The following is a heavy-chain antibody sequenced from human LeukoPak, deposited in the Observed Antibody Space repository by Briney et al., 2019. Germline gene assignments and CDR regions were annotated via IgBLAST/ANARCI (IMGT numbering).Heavy chain of an antibody. J-gene: IGHJ4*02. CDR2: INHSGST. D-gene: IGHD1-7*01. CDR1: GGSFSGYY. CDR3: ARNYGRTPMGY. V-gene: IGHV4-34*01. Sequence: PSETLSLTCAVYGGSFSGYYWSWIRQPPGKGLEWIGEINHSGSTNYNPSLKSRVTISVDTSKNQFSLKLSSVTAADTAVYYCARNYGRTPMGYWGQGTLVTVSS.